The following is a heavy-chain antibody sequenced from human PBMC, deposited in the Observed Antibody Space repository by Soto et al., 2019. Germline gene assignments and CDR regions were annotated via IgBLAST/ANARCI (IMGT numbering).Heavy chain of an antibody. CDR1: GFTFSSYS. CDR2: ISSSSSTI. Sequence: PGESLKISCAASGFTFSSYSMHWVRQAPGKGLEWVSYISSSSSTIYYADSVKGRFTISRDNAKNSLYLQMNSLRAEDTAVYYCAREGWPFDYWGQGTLVTVSS. J-gene: IGHJ4*02. V-gene: IGHV3-48*01. CDR3: AREGWPFDY.